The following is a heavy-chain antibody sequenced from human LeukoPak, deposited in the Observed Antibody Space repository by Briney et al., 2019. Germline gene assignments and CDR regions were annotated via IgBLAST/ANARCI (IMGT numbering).Heavy chain of an antibody. CDR2: ISSSSSYI. V-gene: IGHV3-21*01. J-gene: IGHJ6*02. CDR3: ARGAVTASVYYYGMDV. D-gene: IGHD2-21*02. CDR1: GFTFSSYS. Sequence: PGGSLRLSCAASGFTFSSYSMNWVRQAPGKGLEWVSSISSSSSYIYYADSVKGRFTISRDNAKNSLYLQMNSLRAEDTAVYYCARGAVTASVYYYGMDVWGQGTTVTVSS.